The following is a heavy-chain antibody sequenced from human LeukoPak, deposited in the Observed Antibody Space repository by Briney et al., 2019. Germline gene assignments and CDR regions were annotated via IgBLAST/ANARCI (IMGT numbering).Heavy chain of an antibody. D-gene: IGHD3-22*01. CDR1: GFTFSSYG. J-gene: IGHJ4*02. CDR2: ISGSGGST. CDR3: AKDHYYDSSGYSPADY. V-gene: IGHV3-23*01. Sequence: GGTLRLSCAASGFTFSSYGMSWVRQAPGKGLEWVSAISGSGGSTYYADSVKGRFTISRDNSKNTLYLQMNSLRAEDTAVYYCAKDHYYDSSGYSPADYWGQGTLVTVSS.